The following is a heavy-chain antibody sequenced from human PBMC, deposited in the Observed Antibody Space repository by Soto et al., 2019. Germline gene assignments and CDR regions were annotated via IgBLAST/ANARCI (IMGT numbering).Heavy chain of an antibody. V-gene: IGHV1-69*12. D-gene: IGHD6-6*01. CDR1: GGTFRTYG. J-gene: IGHJ6*02. CDR3: ARGRQLGIDYHYYEMDV. Sequence: QVQLVQSGAGVKKPGSSVKVSCKASGGTFRTYGITWVRQAPGQGLEWMGGIIPIFGTTNYAQKFQGRVTIPADESTSTAYMELSSLRYDDTAVYFCARGRQLGIDYHYYEMDVWGQGTAVTVSS. CDR2: IIPIFGTT.